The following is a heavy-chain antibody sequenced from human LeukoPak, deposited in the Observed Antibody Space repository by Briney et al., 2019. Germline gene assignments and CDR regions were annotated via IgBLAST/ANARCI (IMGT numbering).Heavy chain of an antibody. CDR1: GFTFSSYA. D-gene: IGHD1-20*01. J-gene: IGHJ4*02. V-gene: IGHV3-30*18. Sequence: GRSLRLSCAASGFTFSSYAMHWVRQAPGKGLEWVAVISHDGSNEYYADSVKGRFTNSRDNSKNTLYLQMNSLRAEDTAVYYCAKFRITGTTVYFDYWGQGTLVTVSS. CDR3: AKFRITGTTVYFDY. CDR2: ISHDGSNE.